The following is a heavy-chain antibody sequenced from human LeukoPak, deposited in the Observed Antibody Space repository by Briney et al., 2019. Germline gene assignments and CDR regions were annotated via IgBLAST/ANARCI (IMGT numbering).Heavy chain of an antibody. D-gene: IGHD6-19*01. J-gene: IGHJ5*02. CDR2: IYTSGST. CDR1: GGSISSGSYY. V-gene: IGHV4-61*02. Sequence: SQTLSLTCTVSGGSISSGSYYWSWLRQPAGTGLEWIGRIYTSGSTHYNPSLKSRVTISVDTSKNQFSLNLNSVTAADTAVYYCARAVGSSESNWFDPWGQGTLATVSS. CDR3: ARAVGSSESNWFDP.